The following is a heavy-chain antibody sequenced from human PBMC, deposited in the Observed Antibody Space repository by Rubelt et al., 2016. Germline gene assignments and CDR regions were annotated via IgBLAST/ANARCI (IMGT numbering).Heavy chain of an antibody. J-gene: IGHJ4*02. V-gene: IGHV2-5*02. CDR3: AHRQRVIRRYSYGSNLFDY. Sequence: QITLKESGPTLVKPTQTLTLTCTFSGFSLSTSGVGVGWIRQPPGKALEWLALIYWDDDKRYSPSLKSRLTLTKDTSKNQVVLTMTNMDPVDTATYYCAHRQRVIRRYSYGSNLFDYWGQGTLVTVSS. CDR1: GFSLSTSGVG. CDR2: IYWDDDK. D-gene: IGHD5-18*01.